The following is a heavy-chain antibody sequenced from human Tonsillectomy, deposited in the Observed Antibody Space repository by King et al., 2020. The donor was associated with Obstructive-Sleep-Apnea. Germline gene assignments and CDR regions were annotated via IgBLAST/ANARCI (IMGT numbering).Heavy chain of an antibody. Sequence: VQLQESGPGLVKPSETLSLTCTVSGGSISRYYWSWIRQPPGKGLYWIGYIYYSGSTNYNPSLTSRVTISVDTSKNKFSLKLISVTAADTAVYYCARGGGIVVVPAATNWFDPWGQGTLVTVSS. J-gene: IGHJ5*02. CDR1: GGSISRYY. V-gene: IGHV4-59*01. CDR2: IYYSGST. D-gene: IGHD2-2*01. CDR3: ARGGGIVVVPAATNWFDP.